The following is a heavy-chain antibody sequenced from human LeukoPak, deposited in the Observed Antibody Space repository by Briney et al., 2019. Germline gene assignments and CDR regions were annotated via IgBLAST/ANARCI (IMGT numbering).Heavy chain of an antibody. Sequence: ASVKVSCKASGGTFSSYAISWVRQAPGQGLEWMGGIIPIFGTANYAQKFQGRVTITADESTSTAYMELSSLRSEDTAVYYCARSRQLRTYYFDYWGQGTLVTVSS. CDR2: IIPIFGTA. D-gene: IGHD6-6*01. CDR1: GGTFSSYA. J-gene: IGHJ4*02. V-gene: IGHV1-69*13. CDR3: ARSRQLRTYYFDY.